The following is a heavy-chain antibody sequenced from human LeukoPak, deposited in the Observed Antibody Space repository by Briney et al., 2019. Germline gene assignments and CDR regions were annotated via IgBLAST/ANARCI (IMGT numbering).Heavy chain of an antibody. CDR3: ARDRGLYQPATLFDY. D-gene: IGHD2-2*01. CDR1: GGSISSYY. J-gene: IGHJ4*02. CDR2: IYYSGST. Sequence: SETLSLTCTVSGGSISSYYWSWIRQPPGKGLEWIGYIYYSGSTNYNPSLKSRVTISVDTSKNQFSLKLSSVTAADTAVYYCARDRGLYQPATLFDYWGQGTLVTVSS. V-gene: IGHV4-59*01.